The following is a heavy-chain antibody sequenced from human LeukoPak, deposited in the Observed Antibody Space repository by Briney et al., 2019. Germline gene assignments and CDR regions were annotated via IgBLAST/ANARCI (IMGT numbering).Heavy chain of an antibody. Sequence: GGSLRLSCAVSGFTFSSYWMHWVRQAPGKGLVWVSHIKTDGSTTAYADSVKGRFTISRDNAKNTLYLQMNSLRAEDTGVYYRARGSQPLPRSTPDYWGQGTLVTVSS. CDR3: ARGSQPLPRSTPDY. CDR2: IKTDGSTT. V-gene: IGHV3-74*01. J-gene: IGHJ4*02. D-gene: IGHD1-14*01. CDR1: GFTFSSYW.